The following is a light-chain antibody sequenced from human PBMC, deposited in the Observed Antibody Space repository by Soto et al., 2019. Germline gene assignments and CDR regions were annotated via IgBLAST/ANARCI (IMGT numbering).Light chain of an antibody. CDR2: GAF. V-gene: IGKV1-5*02. CDR3: QQYYTYST. J-gene: IGKJ1*01. Sequence: DTQMTQSPSTLSASVGDRVTIICRASQSISTQLAWYQQKPGKAPKLLISGAFSLESGVPSRFSGSGSGTEIPLTISRLQADGFGTYYCQQYYTYSTFGQGTRVDI. CDR1: QSISTQ.